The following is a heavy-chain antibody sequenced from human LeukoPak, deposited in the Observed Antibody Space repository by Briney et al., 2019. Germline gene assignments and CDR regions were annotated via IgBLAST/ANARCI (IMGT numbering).Heavy chain of an antibody. CDR2: INHSGST. D-gene: IGHD3-10*01. J-gene: IGHJ5*02. Sequence: SGTLSLTCAVYGGSFSGYYWSWIRQPPGKGLEWIGEINHSGSTNYNPSLKSRVTISVDTSKNQFSLKLSSVTAADTAVYYCARARRTGSGSYYNVLRWFDPWGQETLVTVSS. CDR1: GGSFSGYY. V-gene: IGHV4-34*01. CDR3: ARARRTGSGSYYNVLRWFDP.